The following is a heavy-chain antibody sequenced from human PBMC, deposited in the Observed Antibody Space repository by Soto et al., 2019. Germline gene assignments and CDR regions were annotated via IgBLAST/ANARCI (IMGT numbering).Heavy chain of an antibody. CDR3: ARAGRDSSRLPSGY. J-gene: IGHJ4*02. CDR2: ISAYNGKT. D-gene: IGHD6-13*01. CDR1: GYTFTSHG. Sequence: QVQLVQSGAEVKKPGASVKVSCKASGYTFTSHGISWVRQAPGQGLEWMGWISAYNGKTDYAQNPQGRSTVATRTSTSNAYMEVRSLRFDDKAGYYWARAGRDSSRLPSGYLGQGTLVTVSS. V-gene: IGHV1-18*04.